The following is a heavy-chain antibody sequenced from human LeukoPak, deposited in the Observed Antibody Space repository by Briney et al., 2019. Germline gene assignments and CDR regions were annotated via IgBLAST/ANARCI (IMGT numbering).Heavy chain of an antibody. CDR2: INPNSGGT. Sequence: GASVKVSCKASGYTFTGYYMNWVRQAPGQGLEWMGWINPNSGGTNYAQKFQGRVTMTRDMSINTVYMELSGLTSDDTALYYCARGPNHYYYMDFWGKGTTVSVSS. J-gene: IGHJ6*03. CDR1: GYTFTGYY. CDR3: ARGPNHYYYMDF. V-gene: IGHV1-2*02.